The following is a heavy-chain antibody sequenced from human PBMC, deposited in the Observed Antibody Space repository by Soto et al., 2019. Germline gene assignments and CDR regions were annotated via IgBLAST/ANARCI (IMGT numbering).Heavy chain of an antibody. J-gene: IGHJ4*02. CDR3: ARHRGSFPFAL. CDR1: GVSVSSSSYY. CDR2: IYYTGNT. V-gene: IGHV4-39*01. Sequence: SEALSLTCAVSGVSVSSSSYYWGWIRQPPGKGLEYIGSIYYTGNTYYNPSLKSRVTMSVDTSKNQFSLRLTSVTAADTATYYCARHRGSFPFALWGQGTLVTVSS.